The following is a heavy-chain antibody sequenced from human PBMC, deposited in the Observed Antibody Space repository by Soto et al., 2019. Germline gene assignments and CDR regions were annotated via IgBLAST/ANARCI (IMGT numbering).Heavy chain of an antibody. CDR3: AADGSYSSSWSY. V-gene: IGHV1-3*01. CDR1: GYTFTSYA. D-gene: IGHD6-13*01. J-gene: IGHJ4*02. CDR2: INAGNGNT. Sequence: ASVKVSCKASGYTFTSYAMHWVRQAPGQRLEWMGWINAGNGNTKYSQKFQERVTITRDMSTSTAYMELSSLRSEDTAVYCCAADGSYSSSWSYWGQGTLVTVSS.